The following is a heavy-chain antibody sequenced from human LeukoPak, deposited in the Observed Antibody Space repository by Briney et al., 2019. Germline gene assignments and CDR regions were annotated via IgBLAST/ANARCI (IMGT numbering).Heavy chain of an antibody. Sequence: GGSLRLSCAASGFTFSSYAMSWVRQAPGKGLEWVSAISGSGGSTYYADSVKGRFTISRDNSKNTLYLQMNRLRAEDTAVYYCAKDPLGCTNGVCLFDYWGQGTLVTVSS. CDR1: GFTFSSYA. J-gene: IGHJ4*02. CDR3: AKDPLGCTNGVCLFDY. V-gene: IGHV3-23*01. CDR2: ISGSGGST. D-gene: IGHD2-8*01.